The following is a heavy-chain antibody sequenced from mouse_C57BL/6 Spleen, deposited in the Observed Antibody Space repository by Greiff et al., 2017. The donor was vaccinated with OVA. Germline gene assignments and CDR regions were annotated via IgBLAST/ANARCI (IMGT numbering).Heavy chain of an antibody. Sequence: EVKLEESGGGLVKPGGSLKLSCAASGFTFSDYGMHWVRQAPEKGLEWVAYISSGSSTIYYADTVKGRFTISRDNAKNTLFLQMTSLRSEDTAMYYCARLYCYGSLDYWGQGTTLTVSS. V-gene: IGHV5-17*01. D-gene: IGHD1-1*01. CDR1: GFTFSDYG. CDR2: ISSGSSTI. J-gene: IGHJ2*01. CDR3: ARLYCYGSLDY.